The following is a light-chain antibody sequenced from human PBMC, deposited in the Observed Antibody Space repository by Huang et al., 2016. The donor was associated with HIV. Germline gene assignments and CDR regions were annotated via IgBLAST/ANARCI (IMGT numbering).Light chain of an antibody. CDR3: LQDFNYPRT. V-gene: IGKV1-6*01. CDR1: QGIRND. J-gene: IGKJ2*01. Sequence: AIEMTQSPSSLSAFVGDRVTITCRASQGIRNDLAWYQQKPGKAPKLLVYSASSLQSGVPTRFSGSGSGTDFSLTISSLQPEDFATYYCLQDFNYPRTFGQGTNLEIK. CDR2: SAS.